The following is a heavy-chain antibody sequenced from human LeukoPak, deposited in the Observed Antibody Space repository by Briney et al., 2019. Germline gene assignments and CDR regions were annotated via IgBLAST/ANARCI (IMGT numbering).Heavy chain of an antibody. V-gene: IGHV3-66*01. CDR1: GFTFSSNY. J-gene: IGHJ6*02. Sequence: PGGSLRLSCAASGFTFSSNYMSWVRQAPGKGLEWVSVIYSGGTTNYADSVKGRLTISRDNSKNTLYLQVNSLRAEDTAIYFCARFLSYYYGLDVWGQGTTVTVSS. CDR2: IYSGGTT. CDR3: ARFLSYYYGLDV.